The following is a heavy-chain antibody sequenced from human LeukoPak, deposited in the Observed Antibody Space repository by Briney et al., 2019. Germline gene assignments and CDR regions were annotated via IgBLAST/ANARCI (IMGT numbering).Heavy chain of an antibody. CDR1: GYTFTGYY. CDR2: VNPNSGDT. V-gene: IGHV1-2*02. Sequence: GASVKVSCKASGYTFTGYYLHWVRQAPGQGLEWMGCVNPNSGDTNYAQKFQGRVTMTRDTSISTAYMELSRLRSDDTAVYYCARDHGQLEPDWFDPWGQGTLVTVSS. CDR3: ARDHGQLEPDWFDP. D-gene: IGHD6-13*01. J-gene: IGHJ5*02.